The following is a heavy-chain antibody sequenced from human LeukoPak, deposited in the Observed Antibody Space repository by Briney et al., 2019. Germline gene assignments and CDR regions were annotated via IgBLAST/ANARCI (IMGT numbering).Heavy chain of an antibody. CDR2: INPNSGGT. CDR3: ARFAPPTPPEDEGDFWSGYYFFDY. CDR1: GYTFTGYY. D-gene: IGHD3-3*01. J-gene: IGHJ4*02. V-gene: IGHV1-2*02. Sequence: ASVKVSCKASGYTFTGYYMHWVRQAPGQGLEWMGWINPNSGGTNYAQKFQGRVTMTRDTSISTAYMELSRLRSDDTAVYYCARFAPPTPPEDEGDFWSGYYFFDYWGQGTLVTVSS.